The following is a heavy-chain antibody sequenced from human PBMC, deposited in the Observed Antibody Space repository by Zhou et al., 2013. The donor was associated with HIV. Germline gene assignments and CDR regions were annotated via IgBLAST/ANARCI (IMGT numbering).Heavy chain of an antibody. CDR2: IIPIFGTA. CDR3: ARGRGIAARPYFDL. J-gene: IGHJ2*01. D-gene: IGHD6-6*01. Sequence: QVQLVQSGAEVKKPGSSVKVSCKASGGTFSSYAISWVRQAPGQGLEWMGGIIPIFGTANYAQKFQGRVTITTDESTSTAYMELSSLRSEDTAVYYCARGRGIAARPYFDLWGPWHPGHCLL. V-gene: IGHV1-69*05. CDR1: GGTFSSYA.